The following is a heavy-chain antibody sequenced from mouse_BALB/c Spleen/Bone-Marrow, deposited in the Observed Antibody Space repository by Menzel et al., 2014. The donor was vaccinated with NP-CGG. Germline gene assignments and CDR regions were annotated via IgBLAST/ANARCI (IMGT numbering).Heavy chain of an antibody. D-gene: IGHD1-1*01. CDR2: INPYNGVI. V-gene: IGHV1-26*01. J-gene: IGHJ4*01. Sequence: VQLQQSGPELVKPGASMKISCKASGYSFTGYTMSWVKQSHGKNLEWIGLINPYNGVINYNQKFKGKATFTVDKSSSTAYMELLSLTSEDSAVYYCARFYYGSNYAMDYWGQGTSVTVSS. CDR1: GYSFTGYT. CDR3: ARFYYGSNYAMDY.